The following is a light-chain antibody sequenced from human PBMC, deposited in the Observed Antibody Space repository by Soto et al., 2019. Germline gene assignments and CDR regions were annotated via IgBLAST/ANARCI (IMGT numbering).Light chain of an antibody. CDR3: SSYTSSSTLAYV. CDR2: DVS. V-gene: IGLV2-14*01. Sequence: QSALTRPASVSGSPGQSITIACTGTSSDVGGYNYVSWYQQHPGKAPKLMIYDVSNRPSGVSNRFSGSKSGNTASLTISGLQAEDEADYYCSSYTSSSTLAYVFGTGTKLTVL. CDR1: SSDVGGYNY. J-gene: IGLJ1*01.